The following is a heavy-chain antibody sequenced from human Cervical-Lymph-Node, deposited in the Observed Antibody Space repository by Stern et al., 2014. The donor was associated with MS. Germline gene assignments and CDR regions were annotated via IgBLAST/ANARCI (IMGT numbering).Heavy chain of an antibody. CDR2: ISAHNGNT. J-gene: IGHJ2*01. CDR1: NYTFTTYG. CDR3: ARGGGVTPFWSFDL. Sequence: MQLVESGGEVKKPGASVTVSCRASNYTFTTYGISWVRQAPGQGLEWVGWISAHNGNTHFAQEFQARVALTTDTSTNTAYMELRSLTSDDTAVYYCARGGGVTPFWSFDLWGRGTLVTVSS. D-gene: IGHD3-16*01. V-gene: IGHV1-18*01.